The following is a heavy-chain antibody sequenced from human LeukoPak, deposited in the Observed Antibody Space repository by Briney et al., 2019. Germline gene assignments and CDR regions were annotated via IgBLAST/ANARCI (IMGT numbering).Heavy chain of an antibody. D-gene: IGHD3-22*01. V-gene: IGHV1-24*01. J-gene: IGHJ4*02. Sequence: ASVKVSCKVSGYTLTELSMHWLRQAPGKGLEWMGGFDPEDGETIYAQKFQGRVTMTEDTSTDTAYMELSSLRSEDTAVYYCATTRGTYYYDSGYFDYWGQGTLVTVSS. CDR1: GYTLTELS. CDR3: ATTRGTYYYDSGYFDY. CDR2: FDPEDGET.